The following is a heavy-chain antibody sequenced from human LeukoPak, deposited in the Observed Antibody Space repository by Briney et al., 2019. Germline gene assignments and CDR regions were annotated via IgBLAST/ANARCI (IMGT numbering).Heavy chain of an antibody. V-gene: IGHV4-59*01. Sequence: PSETLSLTCTVSGGSISSYYWSWIRQPPGQGLEWSGDIQCNGNTNHDPPLKSRVTNTIDPSKNQFSLKVSSVAAADTAVYYCAGLVGIAPGWFDPWGQGTLVTVSS. CDR3: AGLVGIAPGWFDP. D-gene: IGHD6-13*01. CDR1: GGSISSYY. CDR2: IQCNGNT. J-gene: IGHJ5*02.